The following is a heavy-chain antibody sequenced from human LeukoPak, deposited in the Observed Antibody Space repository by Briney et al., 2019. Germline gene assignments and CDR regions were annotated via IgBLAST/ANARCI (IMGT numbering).Heavy chain of an antibody. V-gene: IGHV4-34*01. Sequence: PSETLSLTCAVNGGSFSGSYCTWIRQPPGKGLEWIGEVNHSGGTQYNPSLKSRVTLSVDSSKNHFSLKLTSVTAADTAVYYCARGRSHNRFDPWGQGTLVIVSS. CDR3: ARGRSHNRFDP. CDR2: VNHSGGT. J-gene: IGHJ5*02. CDR1: GGSFSGSY.